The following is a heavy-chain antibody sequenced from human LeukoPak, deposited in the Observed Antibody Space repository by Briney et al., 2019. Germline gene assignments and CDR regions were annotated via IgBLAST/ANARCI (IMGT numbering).Heavy chain of an antibody. CDR1: GDSVSSNSAA. CDR3: ARTRDLGPDY. D-gene: IGHD1-26*01. V-gene: IGHV6-1*01. J-gene: IGHJ4*02. Sequence: SQTLSHTCVISGDSVSSNSAAWNWIRQSPSRGLEWLGRTYYRSKWYYHYAVSMKSRITVNPDTSKNQSSLQLNSVTPEDTAVYYCARTRDLGPDYWGQGTLVTVSS. CDR2: TYYRSKWYY.